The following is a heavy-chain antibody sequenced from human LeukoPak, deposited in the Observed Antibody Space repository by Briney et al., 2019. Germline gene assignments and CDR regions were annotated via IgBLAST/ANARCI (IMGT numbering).Heavy chain of an antibody. CDR3: AKVRYTYGLMAFDS. J-gene: IGHJ4*02. D-gene: IGHD5-18*01. Sequence: GSLRLSCAASGFTFSTYAMSWVRQAPGKGLEWVSAISANGINTCYADSVKGRFTISRDSSKNTLYLQMNSLRAEDTAVYYCAKVRYTYGLMAFDSWGQGTLVIVSS. CDR2: ISANGINT. CDR1: GFTFSTYA. V-gene: IGHV3-23*01.